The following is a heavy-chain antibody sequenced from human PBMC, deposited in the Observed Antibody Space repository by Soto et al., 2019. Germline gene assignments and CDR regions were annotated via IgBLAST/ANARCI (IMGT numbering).Heavy chain of an antibody. J-gene: IGHJ5*02. D-gene: IGHD6-19*01. Sequence: GASVKVSCKASGYTFTSYDINWVRQATGQGLEWMGWMNPNSGNTGYAQKFQGRVTMTRNTSISTAYMELSSLGSEDTAVYYCARGVAVAGNWFDPWGQGTLVTVSS. CDR2: MNPNSGNT. V-gene: IGHV1-8*01. CDR1: GYTFTSYD. CDR3: ARGVAVAGNWFDP.